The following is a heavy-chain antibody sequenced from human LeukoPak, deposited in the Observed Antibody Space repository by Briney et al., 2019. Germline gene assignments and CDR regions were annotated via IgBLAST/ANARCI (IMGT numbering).Heavy chain of an antibody. Sequence: PGGSLRLSCAASRFTFSSYWMHWVRQAPGKGLVWVSRINSDGTITTYADSVKGRFTISRDNAKNTLYLQMNSLRAEDTAVYFCARVAVAGTINFDYWGQRTLVTVSS. J-gene: IGHJ4*02. V-gene: IGHV3-74*01. D-gene: IGHD6-19*01. CDR2: INSDGTIT. CDR3: ARVAVAGTINFDY. CDR1: RFTFSSYW.